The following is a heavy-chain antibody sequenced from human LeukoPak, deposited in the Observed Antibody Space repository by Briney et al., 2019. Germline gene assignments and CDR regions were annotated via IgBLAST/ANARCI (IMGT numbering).Heavy chain of an antibody. J-gene: IGHJ4*02. Sequence: GGSLRLSCAASGFTFSSYAMSWVRQAPGKGLEWVSAISGSGGSTYYADSVKGRFTISRDNSKNTLYLQTNSLRAEDTAVYYCAKPDTAMVHGFDYWGQGTLVTVSS. CDR2: ISGSGGST. V-gene: IGHV3-23*01. CDR3: AKPDTAMVHGFDY. CDR1: GFTFSSYA. D-gene: IGHD5-18*01.